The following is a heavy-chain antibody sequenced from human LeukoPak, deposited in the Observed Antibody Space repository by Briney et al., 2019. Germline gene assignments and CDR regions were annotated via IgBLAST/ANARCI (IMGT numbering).Heavy chain of an antibody. CDR2: IYHSGTT. D-gene: IGHD3-10*01. J-gene: IGHJ4*02. CDR3: AGDFGSGSYRFDY. CDR1: GVSISSGDYS. Sequence: SETLSLTCAVSGVSISSGDYSWSWLRQPPGKGLEWIGYIYHSGTTYCNPSLKSRGTISLDRSKNQFSLKLTSVTAADTAVYYCAGDFGSGSYRFDYWGQGTLVTVSS. V-gene: IGHV4-30-2*01.